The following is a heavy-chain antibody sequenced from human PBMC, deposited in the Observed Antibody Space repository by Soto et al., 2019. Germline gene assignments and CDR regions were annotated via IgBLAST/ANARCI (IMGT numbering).Heavy chain of an antibody. V-gene: IGHV4-31*03. Sequence: SETLSLTCTVSGGSISSGGYYWSWIRQHPGKGLEWIGYIYYSGSTYYNPSLKSRVTISVDTSKNQFSLKLSSVTAADTAVYYCAREAITIFGSRGFDPWGQGTLVTVSS. J-gene: IGHJ5*02. D-gene: IGHD3-3*01. CDR3: AREAITIFGSRGFDP. CDR1: GGSISSGGYY. CDR2: IYYSGST.